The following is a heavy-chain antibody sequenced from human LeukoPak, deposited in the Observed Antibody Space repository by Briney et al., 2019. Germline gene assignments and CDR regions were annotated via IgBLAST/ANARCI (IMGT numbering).Heavy chain of an antibody. CDR1: GYSFTSDW. V-gene: IGHV5-51*01. CDR3: ARLPYCGGDCYPNWFDP. D-gene: IGHD2-21*02. CDR2: IYPGNSDT. Sequence: GESLKIYCKSSGYSFTSDWIGWVRQMPGKGLELMGSIYPGNSDTRYSPSFQGQVTISADKSISTAYLQWNSLKASDTAMYYCARLPYCGGDCYPNWFDPWGQGTLVTVSS. J-gene: IGHJ5*02.